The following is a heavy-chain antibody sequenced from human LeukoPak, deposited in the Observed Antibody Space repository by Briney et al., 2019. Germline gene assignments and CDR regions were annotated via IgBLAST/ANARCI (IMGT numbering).Heavy chain of an antibody. CDR1: GYSFTSYW. CDR3: ARDWNSMGYYYHMDV. J-gene: IGHJ6*03. V-gene: IGHV3-21*01. Sequence: GESLKISCKGSGYSFTSYWIGWVRQAPGKGLEWVSYISSGSIYINYAESVKGRFTISRDNAKNSLFLQMNSLRAEDTAVYYCARDWNSMGYYYHMDVWGKGTTVTVSS. D-gene: IGHD2/OR15-2a*01. CDR2: ISSGSIYI.